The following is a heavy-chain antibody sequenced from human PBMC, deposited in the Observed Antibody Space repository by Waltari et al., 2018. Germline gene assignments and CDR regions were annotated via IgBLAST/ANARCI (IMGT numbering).Heavy chain of an antibody. CDR2: IYHSGST. CDR1: GYSISSGYY. CDR3: ARHIYSSGWSFDP. Sequence: QVQLQESGPGLVKPSETLSLTCAVSGYSISSGYYWGWIRQPPGQGLEWIGSIYHSGSTCSNPSLKRRVPIAVDTSKNQFALKLSSVTAADTAVYYCARHIYSSGWSFDPWGQGTLVTVSS. V-gene: IGHV4-38-2*01. J-gene: IGHJ5*02. D-gene: IGHD6-19*01.